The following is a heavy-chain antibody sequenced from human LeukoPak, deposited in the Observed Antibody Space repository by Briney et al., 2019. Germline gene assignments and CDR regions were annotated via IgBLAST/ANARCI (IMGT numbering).Heavy chain of an antibody. J-gene: IGHJ5*02. CDR1: AYSISSGYY. V-gene: IGHV4-38-2*02. CDR3: ARVQSRLSWFDP. CDR2: IYHSEST. Sequence: SETLSLTCIVSAYSISSGYYWGWIRQPPGKGLEWIGSIYHSESTYYNPSLRSRVTISVDTSKNQFSLRLGSVTAADTAVYYCARVQSRLSWFDPWGQGTLVTVSS.